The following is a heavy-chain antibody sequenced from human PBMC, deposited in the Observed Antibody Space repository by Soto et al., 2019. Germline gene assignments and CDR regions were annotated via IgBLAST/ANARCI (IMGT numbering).Heavy chain of an antibody. V-gene: IGHV3-49*04. Sequence: PGGSLRLSCTGSGFTFSDYAMSWVRQAPGKGLEWVCFIRHKTYGGTTEYAASVKGRFTISRDDSKSIAYLQMNSLKTEDTAVYYCTSGENLTGYSKFNYWGQGTLVTVS. CDR2: IRHKTYGGTT. CDR1: GFTFSDYA. D-gene: IGHD3-9*01. CDR3: TSGENLTGYSKFNY. J-gene: IGHJ4*02.